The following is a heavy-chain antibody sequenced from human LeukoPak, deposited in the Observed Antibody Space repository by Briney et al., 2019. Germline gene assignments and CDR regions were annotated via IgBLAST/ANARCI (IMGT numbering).Heavy chain of an antibody. D-gene: IGHD6-19*01. Sequence: GGSLRLSCVASGLTFSSYSMNWVRQAPGKGLEGVAVIWYDGSNKYYADSVKGRFTITRDNSKDTQYLQMNSLGAEDTAVYYCARDPGYSSGWYWFDPWGQGTLVTVSS. CDR3: ARDPGYSSGWYWFDP. J-gene: IGHJ5*02. V-gene: IGHV3-33*08. CDR1: GLTFSSYS. CDR2: IWYDGSNK.